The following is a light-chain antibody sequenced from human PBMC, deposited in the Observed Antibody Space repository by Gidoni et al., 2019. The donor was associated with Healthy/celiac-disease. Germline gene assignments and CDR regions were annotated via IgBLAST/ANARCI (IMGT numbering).Light chain of an antibody. V-gene: IGKV3-11*01. CDR1: QSVSSY. CDR3: QQRSNWPPLT. Sequence: IVLTQSPATLSLSPGERATLPCRASQSVSSYLAWYQQKPGQAPRLLIYDASNRATGIPARVSGSGSGTDFTLTISTLEPEDFAVYYCQQRSNWPPLTFGGXTKVEIK. CDR2: DAS. J-gene: IGKJ4*01.